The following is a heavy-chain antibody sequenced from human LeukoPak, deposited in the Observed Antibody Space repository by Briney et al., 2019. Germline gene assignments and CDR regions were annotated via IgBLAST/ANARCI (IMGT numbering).Heavy chain of an antibody. CDR3: ARDRGGSGPTTTDY. D-gene: IGHD6-19*01. J-gene: IGHJ4*02. CDR2: INTDGSGT. CDR1: GFTFSTSW. V-gene: IGHV3-74*01. Sequence: GGSLRLSCAASGFTFSTSWMHWVRQARAKGLVWVSRINTDGSGTIYADSVMGRFTISRDNAKNTLYLQMNSLRAEDTAVYYCARDRGGSGPTTTDYWGQGTLVTVSS.